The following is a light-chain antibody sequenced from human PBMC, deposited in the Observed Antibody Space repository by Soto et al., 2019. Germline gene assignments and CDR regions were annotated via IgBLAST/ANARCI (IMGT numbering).Light chain of an antibody. V-gene: IGKV1-39*01. CDR1: QSISSY. CDR3: QQSYSTSWT. Sequence: DIQMTQSPSSLSASVGDSVTIPCRASQSISSYLNWYQQKPGKAPKLLIYAASSLHSGVPSRFSGSGSGTDFPLTISSLQPEDFATYYCQQSYSTSWTFGQGTKVEIK. J-gene: IGKJ1*01. CDR2: AAS.